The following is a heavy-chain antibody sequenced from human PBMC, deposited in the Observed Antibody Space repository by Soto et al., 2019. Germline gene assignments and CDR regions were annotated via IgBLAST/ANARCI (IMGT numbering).Heavy chain of an antibody. V-gene: IGHV3-33*01. CDR1: RFTFSNYG. J-gene: IGHJ6*02. CDR2: IWYDGSNK. D-gene: IGHD6-19*01. Sequence: GGSLRLSCAASRFTFSNYGMHWVRQAPGKGLEWVAVIWYDGSNKYYADSVKGRFTISRDNSRNTLYLQMNSLRAEDTAVYYCARDDIPGRAVAIYGMDVWGQGTTVTVSS. CDR3: ARDDIPGRAVAIYGMDV.